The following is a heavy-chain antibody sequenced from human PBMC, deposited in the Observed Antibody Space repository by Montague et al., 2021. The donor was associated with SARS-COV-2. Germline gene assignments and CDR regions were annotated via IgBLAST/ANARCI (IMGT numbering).Heavy chain of an antibody. Sequence: SETLSLTCTVAGGSISSSSYYWVWIRQPPGKGLEWIGSIYYSGSTYYNPSLKSRVTISVDTSKNPFSLKLMSVTAADTAVYYCARHDRQWLRLYPYYFDYWGQGTLVTVSS. CDR3: ARHDRQWLRLYPYYFDY. CDR1: GGSISSSSYY. D-gene: IGHD5-12*01. J-gene: IGHJ4*02. V-gene: IGHV4-39*01. CDR2: IYYSGST.